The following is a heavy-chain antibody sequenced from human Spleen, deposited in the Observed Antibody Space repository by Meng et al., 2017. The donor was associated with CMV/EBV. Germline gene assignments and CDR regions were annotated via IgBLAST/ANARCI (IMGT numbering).Heavy chain of an antibody. V-gene: IGHV4-59*12. CDR3: ARDDRLDTSSWY. CDR1: GGSISSYY. Sequence: SETLSLTCTVSGGSISSYYWSWIRQPPGKGLEWIGYIYYSGSTNYNPSLKSRVTISVDTSKNQFSLKLSSVTAADTAVYFCARDDRLDTSSWYWGQGTLVTVSS. D-gene: IGHD6-13*01. CDR2: IYYSGST. J-gene: IGHJ4*02.